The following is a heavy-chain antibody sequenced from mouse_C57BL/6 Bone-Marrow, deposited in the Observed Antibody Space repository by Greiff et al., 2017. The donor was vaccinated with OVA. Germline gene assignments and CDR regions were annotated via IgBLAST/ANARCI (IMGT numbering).Heavy chain of an antibody. V-gene: IGHV3-6*01. CDR2: ISYDGSN. D-gene: IGHD2-3*01. CDR3: ARVWGLLPPWYFDV. CDR1: GYSITSGYY. J-gene: IGHJ1*03. Sequence: DVQLQESGPGLVKPSQSLSLTCSVTGYSITSGYYWNWIRQFPGNKLEWMGYISYDGSNNYNPSLKNRISITRDTSKNQFFLKLNSVTTEDTATYYCARVWGLLPPWYFDVWGTGTTVTVSS.